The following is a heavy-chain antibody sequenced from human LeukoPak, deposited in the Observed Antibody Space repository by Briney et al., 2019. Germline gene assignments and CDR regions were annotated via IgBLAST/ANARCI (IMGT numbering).Heavy chain of an antibody. CDR1: GGTFSSYA. J-gene: IGHJ4*02. CDR2: IIPILGIA. CDR3: ARDPPPYCSGGSCYGVWFDY. V-gene: IGHV1-69*04. D-gene: IGHD2-15*01. Sequence: SVNVSCTASGGTFSSYAISWVRQAPGQGLEWMGRIIPILGIANYAQKFQGRVTITADKSTSTAYMELSSLRSEDTAVYYCARDPPPYCSGGSCYGVWFDYWGQGTLVTVSS.